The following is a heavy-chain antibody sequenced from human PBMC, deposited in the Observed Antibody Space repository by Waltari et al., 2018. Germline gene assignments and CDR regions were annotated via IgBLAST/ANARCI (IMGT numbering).Heavy chain of an antibody. Sequence: QVQLQESGPGLGKPSETLSLTCTVSGGSISSYYCSWTRQPPGKGLEWIGYIYYSGSTNYNPSLKSRVTISVDTSKNQFSLKLSSVTAADTAVYYCARENRGSYYYYMDVWGKGTTVTVSS. V-gene: IGHV4-59*01. CDR3: ARENRGSYYYYMDV. CDR2: IYYSGST. D-gene: IGHD3-16*02. CDR1: GGSISSYY. J-gene: IGHJ6*03.